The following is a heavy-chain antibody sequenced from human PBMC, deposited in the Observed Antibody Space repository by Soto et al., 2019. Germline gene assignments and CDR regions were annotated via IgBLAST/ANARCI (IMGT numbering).Heavy chain of an antibody. CDR1: GFTFSSYG. Sequence: QVQLVESGGGVVQPGRSLRLSCAASGFTFSSYGMHWVRQAPGKGLEWVAVIWYDGSNKYYADSLKGRFTISRDNSKNTLYLQMNSLRAEDTAVYYCARDLTVRANWFDPWGQGTLVTVSS. J-gene: IGHJ5*02. V-gene: IGHV3-33*01. CDR2: IWYDGSNK. D-gene: IGHD4-4*01. CDR3: ARDLTVRANWFDP.